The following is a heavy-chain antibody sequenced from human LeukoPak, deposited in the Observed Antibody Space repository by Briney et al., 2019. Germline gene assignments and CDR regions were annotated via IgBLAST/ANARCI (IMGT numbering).Heavy chain of an antibody. V-gene: IGHV3-15*01. CDR1: GFTFSNAW. Sequence: KPGGSLRLSCAASGFTFSNAWMSWVRQAPGKGLEWVGRIKSKTDGSTTDYAAPVKARFTISRDDSKNTLYLQMNSLKTEDTAVYYCTTSGGGYGPYYFDYWGQGTLVTVSS. D-gene: IGHD5-12*01. J-gene: IGHJ4*02. CDR3: TTSGGGYGPYYFDY. CDR2: IKSKTDGSTT.